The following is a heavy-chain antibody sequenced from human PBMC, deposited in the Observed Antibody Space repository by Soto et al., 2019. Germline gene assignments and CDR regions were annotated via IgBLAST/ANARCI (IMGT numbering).Heavy chain of an antibody. V-gene: IGHV3-33*01. J-gene: IGHJ4*02. Sequence: QVQLVESGGGVVQPGRSLRLSCAASGFTFSSYGMHWVRQAPGKGLEWVAVIGYDGSNKYYADSVKGRFTISRDNSKNTLYLRMNSLRAEDTAGYYCARDGDSSWFDYWGQGTLVTVSS. CDR3: ARDGDSSWFDY. CDR1: GFTFSSYG. D-gene: IGHD6-13*01. CDR2: IGYDGSNK.